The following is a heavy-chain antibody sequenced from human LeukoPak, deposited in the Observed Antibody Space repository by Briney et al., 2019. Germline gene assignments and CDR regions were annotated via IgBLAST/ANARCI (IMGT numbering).Heavy chain of an antibody. Sequence: GGSLRLSCAASRFTFNTYWMTWVRQAPGKGLEWVASMKGDGSEIYYVDSVKGRFTISRDNAKNSLFLQMDRLRGEDTAVYYCAGIQRYTGSYADYCGQGPLVTVSS. V-gene: IGHV3-7*01. CDR2: MKGDGSEI. CDR3: AGIQRYTGSYADY. J-gene: IGHJ4*02. CDR1: RFTFNTYW. D-gene: IGHD3-16*02.